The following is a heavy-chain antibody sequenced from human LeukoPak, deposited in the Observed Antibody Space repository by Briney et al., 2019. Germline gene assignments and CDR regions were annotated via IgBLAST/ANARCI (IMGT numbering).Heavy chain of an antibody. CDR3: AKDLMGLPYCSGGSCYRNTFDY. CDR1: GFIFSSYA. J-gene: IGHJ4*02. Sequence: GGSLRLSCAASGFIFSSYAMSWVRQAPGKGLEWVSAISGSGGSTYYADSVKGRFTISRDNSKNTLYLQMNSLRAEDTAVYYCAKDLMGLPYCSGGSCYRNTFDYWGQGTLVTVSS. V-gene: IGHV3-23*01. D-gene: IGHD2-15*01. CDR2: ISGSGGST.